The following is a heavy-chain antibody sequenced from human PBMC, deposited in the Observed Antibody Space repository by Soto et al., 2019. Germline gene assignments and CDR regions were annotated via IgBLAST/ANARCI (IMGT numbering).Heavy chain of an antibody. J-gene: IGHJ6*02. CDR3: AVGMVREILTFESSGIHV. Sequence: QVHLVQSGAEVKKPGSSVKVSCKTSGGSFNNYAVSWVRQAPGQGLEWMGGIIPNFATPNYAQKFQDRVTFIADECMCTVYMELRSLRSNDTAVYYCAVGMVREILTFESSGIHVWGQVTTVNVSS. CDR1: GGSFNNYA. CDR2: IIPNFATP. V-gene: IGHV1-69*01. D-gene: IGHD3-10*01.